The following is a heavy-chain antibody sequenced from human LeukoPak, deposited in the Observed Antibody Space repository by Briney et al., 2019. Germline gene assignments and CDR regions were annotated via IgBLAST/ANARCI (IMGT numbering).Heavy chain of an antibody. Sequence: GASVKVSCKASGYIFTAYYIHWVRQAPGQGLEWMGWINPNSGDTHYAQKFQGRVTLTWAASITTAYMGLTRLTSDDTAVYYCAREGDRMSDYWGQGTLVTGSS. CDR1: GYIFTAYY. V-gene: IGHV1-2*02. D-gene: IGHD1-26*01. J-gene: IGHJ4*02. CDR2: INPNSGDT. CDR3: AREGDRMSDY.